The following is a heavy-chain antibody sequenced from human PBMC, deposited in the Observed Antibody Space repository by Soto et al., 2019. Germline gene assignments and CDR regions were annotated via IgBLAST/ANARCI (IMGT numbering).Heavy chain of an antibody. CDR2: IYYSGST. J-gene: IGHJ5*02. D-gene: IGHD6-19*01. V-gene: IGHV4-59*01. Sequence: SETLSLTCTVSGGSISSYYWSWIRQPPGKGLEWIGYIYYSGSTNYNPSPKSRVTISVDTSKNQFSLKLSSVTAADTAVYYCARDLGVGGWYYWFDPWGQGTLVTVSS. CDR1: GGSISSYY. CDR3: ARDLGVGGWYYWFDP.